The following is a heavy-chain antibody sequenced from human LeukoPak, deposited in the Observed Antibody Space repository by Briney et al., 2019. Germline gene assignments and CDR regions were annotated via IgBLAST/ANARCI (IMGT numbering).Heavy chain of an antibody. J-gene: IGHJ4*02. D-gene: IGHD2-21*01. CDR1: GGSISGSY. CDR2: IYTTGST. V-gene: IGHV4-4*07. Sequence: SETLSLTCTVSGGSISGSYWSWIRQPPGRGLEWLGRIYTTGSTYYNPPLQSRVTMSVDTSKHQFSLEVRSVTAADTAVYYCARDVGIRCGFDQWGQGTLVTVSS. CDR3: ARDVGIRCGFDQ.